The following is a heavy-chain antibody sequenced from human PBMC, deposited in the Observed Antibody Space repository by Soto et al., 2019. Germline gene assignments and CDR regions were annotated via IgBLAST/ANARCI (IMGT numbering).Heavy chain of an antibody. V-gene: IGHV1-8*01. Sequence: ASVKVSCKASGYTFTSYDINWVRQATGQGLEWMGWMNPNSGNTGYAQKFQGRVTMTRNTSISTAYMELSSLRSEDTAVYYCARSRAARPGRFDPWGQGTLVTVSS. J-gene: IGHJ5*02. CDR2: MNPNSGNT. D-gene: IGHD6-6*01. CDR1: GYTFTSYD. CDR3: ARSRAARPGRFDP.